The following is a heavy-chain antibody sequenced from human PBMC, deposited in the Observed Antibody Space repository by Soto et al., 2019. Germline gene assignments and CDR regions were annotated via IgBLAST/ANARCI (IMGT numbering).Heavy chain of an antibody. CDR3: AKDRDDYRNYVFDY. V-gene: IGHV3-23*01. CDR2: SSGSGSGGST. CDR1: GFTFTNYA. Sequence: GGSLRLSCAASGFTFTNYAMTWVRQAPGKGLEWVSISSGSGSGGSTNYADSVKGRFTISRDNSKNTLYLQMNSLRVEDTAVYYCAKDRDDYRNYVFDYWGQGTLVTVSS. D-gene: IGHD4-4*01. J-gene: IGHJ4*02.